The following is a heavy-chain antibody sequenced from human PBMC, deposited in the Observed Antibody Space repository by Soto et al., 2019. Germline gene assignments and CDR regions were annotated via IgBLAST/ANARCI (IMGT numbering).Heavy chain of an antibody. D-gene: IGHD6-19*01. V-gene: IGHV3-30-3*01. J-gene: IGHJ4*02. Sequence: QVQLVESGGGVVQPGRSLRLSCAASGFTFSSYAMHWVRQAPGKGLEWVAVISYDGSNKYYADSVKGRFTIYRDNSKNTLSLQMNSLRAEDTAVYYCARDPVLAFVAAYYFDYWGQGALVTVSS. CDR2: ISYDGSNK. CDR1: GFTFSSYA. CDR3: ARDPVLAFVAAYYFDY.